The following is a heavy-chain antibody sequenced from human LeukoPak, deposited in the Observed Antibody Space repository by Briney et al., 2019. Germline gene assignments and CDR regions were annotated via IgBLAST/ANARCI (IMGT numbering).Heavy chain of an antibody. Sequence: SETLSLTCTVSGGSISSYYWSWIRQPPGKGREGMGYLYYSGSTNYNPSLKSRVTISVDTSKNQFSLKLSSVTAADTAVYYCARVGLGGYYYYYYGMDVWGQGTTVTVSS. CDR1: GGSISSYY. V-gene: IGHV4-59*01. CDR2: LYYSGST. J-gene: IGHJ6*02. D-gene: IGHD3-3*01. CDR3: ARVGLGGYYYYYYGMDV.